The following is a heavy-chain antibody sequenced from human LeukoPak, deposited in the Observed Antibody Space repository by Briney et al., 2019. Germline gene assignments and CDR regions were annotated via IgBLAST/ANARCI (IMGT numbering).Heavy chain of an antibody. CDR1: GFTFSSYA. CDR2: ISGSGGST. J-gene: IGHJ2*01. D-gene: IGHD6-13*01. CDR3: ARPPGSSWEPYWYFDL. Sequence: QPGGSLRLSCAASGFTFSSYAMSWVRQAPGKGLEWVSAISGSGGSTYYADSVKGRFTISRDNSKNTLYLQMNSLRAEDTAVYYCARPPGSSWEPYWYFDLWGRGTLVTVSS. V-gene: IGHV3-23*01.